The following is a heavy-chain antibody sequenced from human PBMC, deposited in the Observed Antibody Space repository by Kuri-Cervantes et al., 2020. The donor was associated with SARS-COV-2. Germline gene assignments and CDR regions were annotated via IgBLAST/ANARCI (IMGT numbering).Heavy chain of an antibody. CDR1: GFTFSSYG. D-gene: IGHD5-18*01. J-gene: IGHJ4*02. CDR3: ARDSGYIGYSLTFDY. V-gene: IGHV3-48*02. CDR2: ISSSSSTI. Sequence: GESLKISCAASGFTFSSYGMHWVRQAPGKGLEWVSYISSSSSTIYYADSVKGRFTISRDNAKNSLYLQMNSLRDEDTAVYYCARDSGYIGYSLTFDYWGQGTLVTVSS.